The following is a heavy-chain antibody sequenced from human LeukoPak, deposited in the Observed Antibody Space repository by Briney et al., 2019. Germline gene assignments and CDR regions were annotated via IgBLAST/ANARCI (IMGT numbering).Heavy chain of an antibody. V-gene: IGHV4-4*07. J-gene: IGHJ5*02. CDR1: GGSMSSYY. Sequence: PSETLSLTCTVSGGSMSSYYWSWFRQPAGKGLEWIGRIYSSGSANYNPSLKSRVTMSVDTSKNQFSLKLNSVTAADTAVYYCARDREWRFDPWGQGTLVTVSS. CDR2: IYSSGSA. D-gene: IGHD2-8*01. CDR3: ARDREWRFDP.